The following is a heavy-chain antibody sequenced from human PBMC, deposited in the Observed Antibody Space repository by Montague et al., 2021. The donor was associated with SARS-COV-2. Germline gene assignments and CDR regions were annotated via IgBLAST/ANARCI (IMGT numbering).Heavy chain of an antibody. D-gene: IGHD3-9*01. CDR3: ARSLYDILTGYYLPFDY. J-gene: IGHJ4*02. CDR1: GFSLSTSGMC. CDR2: TDWDDNK. V-gene: IGHV2-70*20. Sequence: PALVTPTQILTLTCTFSGFSLSTSGMCVSWVRQPPGKALEWLALTDWDDNKFYSTSLKTRLTISKDTSKNQVVLTMTNVDPVDTATYYCARSLYDILTGYYLPFDYWGQGTLVTVSS.